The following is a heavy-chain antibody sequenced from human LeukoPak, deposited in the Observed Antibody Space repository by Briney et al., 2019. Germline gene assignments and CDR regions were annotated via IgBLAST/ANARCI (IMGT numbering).Heavy chain of an antibody. V-gene: IGHV3-74*01. Sequence: GGSLRLSCAASGFTFSSYWIHWVRQAPGKGLVWVSRINGDGGSTDYADSVKGRFTISRDNAKNTLYLQMNSLRAEDTAVYYCVRGGVDYWGQGTLVTVSS. J-gene: IGHJ4*02. CDR2: INGDGGST. CDR1: GFTFSSYW. CDR3: VRGGVDY. D-gene: IGHD3-16*01.